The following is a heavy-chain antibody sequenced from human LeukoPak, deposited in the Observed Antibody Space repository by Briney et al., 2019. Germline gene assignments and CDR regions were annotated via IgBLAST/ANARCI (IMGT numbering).Heavy chain of an antibody. J-gene: IGHJ4*02. D-gene: IGHD3-9*01. CDR1: GFTFSSYE. Sequence: GGSLRLSCAASGFTFSSYEMNWVRQAPGKGLEWVSYISSSGSTIYYADSVKGRFTISRDNAKNSLYLQMNSLRAEDTAVYYCRSWLFRKGYYFDYWGQGTLVTVSS. CDR3: RSWLFRKGYYFDY. V-gene: IGHV3-48*03. CDR2: ISSSGSTI.